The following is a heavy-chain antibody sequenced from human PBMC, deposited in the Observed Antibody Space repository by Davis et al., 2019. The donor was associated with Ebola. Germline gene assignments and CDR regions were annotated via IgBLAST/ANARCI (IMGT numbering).Heavy chain of an antibody. J-gene: IGHJ4*02. CDR3: ARRNYYYENF. CDR1: GGSISSSSYY. D-gene: IGHD3-22*01. V-gene: IGHV4-39*01. Sequence: SETLSLTCTVSGGSISSSSYYWGWIRQPPGKGLEWIGSIYYSGSTYYSPSLRSRVTMSVDSSKNQFSLELSSVTAAGTAIYYCARRNYYYENFWGQGVLVTVSS. CDR2: IYYSGST.